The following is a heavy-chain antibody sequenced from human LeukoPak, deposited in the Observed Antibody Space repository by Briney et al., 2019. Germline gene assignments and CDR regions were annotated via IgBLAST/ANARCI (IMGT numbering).Heavy chain of an antibody. CDR3: ARDQYGSGSSYDY. Sequence: GGSLRLSCAASGFTVSSNYMSWVRQAPGKGLEWVANIKQDGSEKYYVDSVKGRFTISRDNAKNSLYLQMNSLRAEDTAVYYCARDQYGSGSSYDYWGQGTLVTVSS. V-gene: IGHV3-7*01. CDR1: GFTVSSNY. J-gene: IGHJ4*02. CDR2: IKQDGSEK. D-gene: IGHD3-10*01.